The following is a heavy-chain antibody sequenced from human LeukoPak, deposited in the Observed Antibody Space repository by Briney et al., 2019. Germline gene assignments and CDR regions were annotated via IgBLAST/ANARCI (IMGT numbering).Heavy chain of an antibody. CDR3: ARGGDGYNLWD. D-gene: IGHD5-24*01. Sequence: SETLSLTCAVYGGSFSGYYWSWIRQPPGKGLEWIGEINHSGSTNYNPSLKSRVTISVDTSKNQFSLKLSSVTAADTAVYYCARGGDGYNLWDWGQGTLVTVSS. V-gene: IGHV4-34*01. CDR2: INHSGST. J-gene: IGHJ4*02. CDR1: GGSFSGYY.